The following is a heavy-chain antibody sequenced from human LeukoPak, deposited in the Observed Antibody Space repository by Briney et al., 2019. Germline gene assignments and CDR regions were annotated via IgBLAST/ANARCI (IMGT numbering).Heavy chain of an antibody. D-gene: IGHD6-19*01. V-gene: IGHV3-74*01. CDR3: ARVIYSGWEGELSD. CDR2: INSDGGTT. CDR1: RFTFSSYW. J-gene: IGHJ4*02. Sequence: AGSLRLSCAASRFTFSSYWMHWVPQAPGKGLVCVTHINSDGGTTSYADSVMGRFTISRDNAKNTLYLQMNSLRAEDTAVYYCARVIYSGWEGELSDWGQGTLVTVSS.